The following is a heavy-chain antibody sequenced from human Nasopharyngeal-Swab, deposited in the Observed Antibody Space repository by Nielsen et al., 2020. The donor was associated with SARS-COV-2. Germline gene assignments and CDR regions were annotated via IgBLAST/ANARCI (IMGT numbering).Heavy chain of an antibody. CDR1: GYSFSSYW. Sequence: GESLKISCKGSGYSFSSYWISWVRQMPGKGLEWMGRIDPSDSYTNYSPSFQGHVTISADKSISTAYLQWSSLKASDTAMYYCARHWSDPGNWFDPWGQGTLVTVSS. CDR2: IDPSDSYT. V-gene: IGHV5-10-1*01. J-gene: IGHJ5*02. CDR3: ARHWSDPGNWFDP.